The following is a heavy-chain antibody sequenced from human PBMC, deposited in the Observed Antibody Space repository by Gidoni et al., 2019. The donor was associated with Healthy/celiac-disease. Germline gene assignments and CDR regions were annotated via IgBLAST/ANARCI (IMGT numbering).Heavy chain of an antibody. CDR1: GYTFTSYY. CDR3: ARRGQGGELLPFDY. CDR2: INPSGGSK. D-gene: IGHD2-15*01. Sequence: QVQLVQSGAEVKKPGASVKVSCKASGYTFTSYYMHWVRQAPGQGLEWMGIINPSGGSKRYAQKFQGRVTMTRDTSTSTVYMEMSSLRSEDTAVYDCARRGQGGELLPFDYWGQGTLVTVSS. J-gene: IGHJ4*02. V-gene: IGHV1-46*01.